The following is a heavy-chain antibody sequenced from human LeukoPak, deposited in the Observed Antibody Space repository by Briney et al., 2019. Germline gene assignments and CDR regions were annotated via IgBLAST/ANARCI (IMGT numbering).Heavy chain of an antibody. Sequence: PSETLSLTCTVSGGSISSYHWSWIRQPPGKGLECIGYIYYSGSTHYNPSLKSRVTISVDTSKNQFSLKLSSVTAADTAVYYCARGPLTLWSGYSLDYWGQGTLVTVSS. J-gene: IGHJ4*02. CDR3: ARGPLTLWSGYSLDY. V-gene: IGHV4-59*12. CDR2: IYYSGST. D-gene: IGHD3-3*01. CDR1: GGSISSYH.